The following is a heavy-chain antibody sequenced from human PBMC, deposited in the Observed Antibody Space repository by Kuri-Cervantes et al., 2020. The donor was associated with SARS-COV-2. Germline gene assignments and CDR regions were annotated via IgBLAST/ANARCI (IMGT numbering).Heavy chain of an antibody. D-gene: IGHD7-27*01. J-gene: IGHJ4*02. CDR1: GFTFSSYD. V-gene: IGHV3-74*01. CDR3: VRDGDHWDFDY. Sequence: GGSLRLSCAASGFTFSSYDMNWVRQAPGKGLEWVSRIITDGSYTNNADSVKGRFTLSRDNAKNMLFLQMNSLRAEDTAVYYCVRDGDHWDFDYWGQGTLVTVSS. CDR2: IITDGSYT.